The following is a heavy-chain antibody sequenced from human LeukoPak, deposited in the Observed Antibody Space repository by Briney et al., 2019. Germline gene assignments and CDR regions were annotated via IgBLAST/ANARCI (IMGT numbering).Heavy chain of an antibody. J-gene: IGHJ4*02. CDR2: IYTSGST. CDR1: GGSISSGSYY. CDR3: ARDQRYSYATDY. V-gene: IGHV4-61*02. Sequence: SQTLSLTCTVSGGSISSGSYYWSWIRQPAGKGLEWIGRIYTSGSTNYNPSLKSRVTISVDTSKNQCSLKLSSVTAADTAVYYCARDQRYSYATDYWGQGTLVTVSS. D-gene: IGHD5-18*01.